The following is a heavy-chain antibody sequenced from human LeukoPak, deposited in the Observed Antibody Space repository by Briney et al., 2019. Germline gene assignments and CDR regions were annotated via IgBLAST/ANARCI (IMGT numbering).Heavy chain of an antibody. CDR1: GFSLNTRGVG. J-gene: IGHJ4*02. CDR2: IYWDDDR. Sequence: ESGPTLVNPTQTLTLTCTFSGFSLNTRGVGVGWIRQPPGRALEWLALIYWDDDRRYSPSLKSRLTITKDTSRNQVVLTMTNMDPVDTATYFCAHRKNYYDSSVSDNWGQGTLVTVSS. V-gene: IGHV2-5*02. D-gene: IGHD3-22*01. CDR3: AHRKNYYDSSVSDN.